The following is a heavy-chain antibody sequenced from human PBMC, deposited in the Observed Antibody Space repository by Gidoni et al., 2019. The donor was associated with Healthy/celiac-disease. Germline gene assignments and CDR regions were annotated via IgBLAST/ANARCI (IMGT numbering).Heavy chain of an antibody. J-gene: IGHJ4*02. V-gene: IGHV3-49*04. CDR3: TRETIGFGEFSDY. CDR2: IRSKAYGGTT. D-gene: IGHD3-10*01. Sequence: EVQLVESGGGLVQPGRSLRLSCTASGFTFGYYAMSWVRQAPGKGLEWVGFIRSKAYGGTTEDAAAVKGRFTISRDDSKSIAYLQMNSLKTEDTAVYYCTRETIGFGEFSDYWGQGTLVTVSS. CDR1: GFTFGYYA.